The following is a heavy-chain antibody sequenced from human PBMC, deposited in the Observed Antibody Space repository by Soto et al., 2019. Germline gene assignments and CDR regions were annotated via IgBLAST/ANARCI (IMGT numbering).Heavy chain of an antibody. CDR2: ISSTTNYI. J-gene: IGHJ4*02. CDR1: GFAFTRYS. V-gene: IGHV3-21*06. CDR3: ARESEDLTSNFDY. Sequence: GGSLRLSCAASGFAFTRYSMNWFRQAPGKGLEWVASISSTTNYIYYGDSMKGRFTISRDNARNSLCLEMNSLRAEDTAVYYCARESEDLTSNFDYWGQGTLVTVSS.